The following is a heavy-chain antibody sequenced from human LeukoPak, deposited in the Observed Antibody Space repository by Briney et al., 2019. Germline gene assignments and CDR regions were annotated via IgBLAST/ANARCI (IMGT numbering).Heavy chain of an antibody. CDR2: TNRDVTST. V-gene: IGHV3-74*01. J-gene: IGHJ4*02. Sequence: QTGGSLRLSCVPSGFIFSNHWMHWFRQPPGKRPLWVSRTNRDVTSTFYAASVKGRFSVFRDKAKDSLYLQMNSLRDEDTAVYYCAKGPGHGGTYYERWVQGVLVTVSS. CDR1: GFIFSNHW. D-gene: IGHD1-26*01. CDR3: AKGPGHGGTYYER.